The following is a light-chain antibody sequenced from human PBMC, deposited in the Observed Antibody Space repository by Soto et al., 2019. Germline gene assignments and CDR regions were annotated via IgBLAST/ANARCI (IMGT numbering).Light chain of an antibody. CDR2: GAS. V-gene: IGKV3-20*01. Sequence: EIVLTQSPGTLSLSPGDRATLSCRASQSVTGSYLAWYQQKPGKAPRLLIFGASSRATGIPDRFSGSASGTDFTLTISRLEPEDFALYYCQQYGRSPITFGQGTRLEIK. CDR3: QQYGRSPIT. CDR1: QSVTGSY. J-gene: IGKJ5*01.